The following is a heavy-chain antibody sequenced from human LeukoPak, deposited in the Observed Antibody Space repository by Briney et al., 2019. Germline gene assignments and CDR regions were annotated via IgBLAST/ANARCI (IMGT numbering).Heavy chain of an antibody. V-gene: IGHV3-30*04. CDR2: ISYDGNNK. Sequence: GGSLRLSCAASGFTFSSYAMHWVRQAPGKGLEWVAVISYDGNNKYYADSVKGRFTISRDNSKNTLYLQMNSLRTEDTAVYYCARGASAADYWGQGTLVTVSS. CDR3: ARGASAADY. J-gene: IGHJ4*02. CDR1: GFTFSSYA. D-gene: IGHD6-13*01.